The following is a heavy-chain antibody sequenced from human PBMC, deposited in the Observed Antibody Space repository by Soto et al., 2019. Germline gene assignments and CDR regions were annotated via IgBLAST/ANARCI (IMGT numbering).Heavy chain of an antibody. J-gene: IGHJ4*02. CDR1: GFTVSSNS. D-gene: IGHD1-1*01. CDR3: ARELERVFDY. Sequence: GGSLRLSCAASGFTVSSNSMTWVRQAPGKGLEWVSGIFSGGNTYYADSVKGRFTISRDTSKNTLYLQMNSLRAEDTAVYYCARELERVFDYWGQGTLVTVSS. CDR2: IFSGGNT. V-gene: IGHV3-53*01.